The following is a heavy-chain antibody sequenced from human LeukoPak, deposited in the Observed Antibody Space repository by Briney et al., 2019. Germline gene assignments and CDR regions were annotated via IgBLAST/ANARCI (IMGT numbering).Heavy chain of an antibody. CDR3: AKDLGHPTVSLDY. D-gene: IGHD4-17*01. V-gene: IGHV3-21*01. J-gene: IGHJ4*02. CDR2: ISSSSSYI. CDR1: GFTFSSYS. Sequence: GGSLRLSCAASGFTFSSYSMNWVRQAPGKGLEWVSSISSSSSYIYYADSVKGRFTISRDNAKNSLYLQMNSLRAEDTAVYYCAKDLGHPTVSLDYWGQGTLVTVSS.